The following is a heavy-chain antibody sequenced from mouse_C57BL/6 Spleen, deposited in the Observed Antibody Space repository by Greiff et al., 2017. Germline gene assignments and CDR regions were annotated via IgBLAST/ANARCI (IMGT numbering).Heavy chain of an antibody. V-gene: IGHV1-61*01. CDR3: ARGGQLGFAY. D-gene: IGHD3-1*01. J-gene: IGHJ3*01. CDR1: GYTFTSYW. CDR2: IYPSDSET. Sequence: QVQLQQPGAELVRPGSSVTLSCKASGYTFTSYWMDWVKQRPGQGLEWIGNIYPSDSETHYNQKFKDKATLTVDKSSSTAYMQLSSLTSEDSAVYYCARGGQLGFAYWGQGTLVTVSA.